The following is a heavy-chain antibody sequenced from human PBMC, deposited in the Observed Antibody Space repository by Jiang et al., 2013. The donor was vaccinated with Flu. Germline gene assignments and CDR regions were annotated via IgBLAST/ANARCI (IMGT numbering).Heavy chain of an antibody. V-gene: IGHV3-49*05. D-gene: IGHD3-22*01. Sequence: VQLLESGGGFVKPGRSLRLSCTPSGFSFGDHAMSWFRQAPGKGLEWVGFIRSKAFGGTTEYAASVKGRFTISRDDSKSIAYLQVNSLRTEDTAVYYCARDVGDTYYDTSVTPIDYVGQGTLVTVSS. CDR3: ARDVGDTYYDTSVTPIDY. CDR2: IRSKAFGGTT. CDR1: GFSFGDHA. J-gene: IGHJ4*02.